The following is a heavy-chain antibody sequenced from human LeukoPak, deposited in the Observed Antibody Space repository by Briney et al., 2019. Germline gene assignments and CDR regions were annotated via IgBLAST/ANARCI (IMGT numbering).Heavy chain of an antibody. CDR2: ISGSGGST. CDR1: GFTFTTYA. D-gene: IGHD5-18*01. CDR3: AKTRGYSYGLDFDY. J-gene: IGHJ4*02. V-gene: IGHV3-23*01. Sequence: GGSLRLSCAASGFTFTTYAMSWVRQAPGKGLEWVSAISGSGGSTYYADSVKGRFTISRDNSKNTLFLQMISLRAEDTAVYYCAKTRGYSYGLDFDYWGQGTLVTVSS.